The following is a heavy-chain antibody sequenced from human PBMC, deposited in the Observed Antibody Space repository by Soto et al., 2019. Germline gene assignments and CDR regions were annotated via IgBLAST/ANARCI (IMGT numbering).Heavy chain of an antibody. Sequence: ASVKVSCKVSGYTLTELSMHWVRQAPGKGLEWMGGFDPEDGETIYAQKFQGRVTMTEDTSTDTAYMELSSLRSEDTAVYYCATPFYDSSGYSLWGQGALVTVSS. D-gene: IGHD3-22*01. CDR2: FDPEDGET. CDR3: ATPFYDSSGYSL. V-gene: IGHV1-24*01. J-gene: IGHJ4*02. CDR1: GYTLTELS.